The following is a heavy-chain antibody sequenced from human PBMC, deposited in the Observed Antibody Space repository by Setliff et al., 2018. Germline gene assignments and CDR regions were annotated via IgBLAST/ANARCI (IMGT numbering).Heavy chain of an antibody. CDR3: GRATTAYTGYDYFDF. Sequence: PGESLKISCAASGFSFSSYNMDWVRQAPGKGLEWVSYINSRSSTIFYADSVKGRFTISRDNAKNSLYLQMNGLRAEETSVYFCGRATTAYTGYDYFDFWGQGTQVT. CDR2: INSRSSTI. CDR1: GFSFSSYN. V-gene: IGHV3-48*01. J-gene: IGHJ4*02. D-gene: IGHD5-12*01.